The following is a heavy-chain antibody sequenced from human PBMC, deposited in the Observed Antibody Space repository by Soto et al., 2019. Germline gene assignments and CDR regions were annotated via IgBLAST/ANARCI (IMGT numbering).Heavy chain of an antibody. CDR2: IYYSGST. V-gene: IGHV4-59*01. Sequence: SETLSLTCTVSGGSISSYYWSWIRQPPGKGLEWIGYIYYSGSTNYNPSLKSRVTISVDTSKNQFSLKLSSVTAADTAVYYCARVPNYGDYNFDYWGQGTLVTAPQ. CDR3: ARVPNYGDYNFDY. D-gene: IGHD4-17*01. CDR1: GGSISSYY. J-gene: IGHJ4*02.